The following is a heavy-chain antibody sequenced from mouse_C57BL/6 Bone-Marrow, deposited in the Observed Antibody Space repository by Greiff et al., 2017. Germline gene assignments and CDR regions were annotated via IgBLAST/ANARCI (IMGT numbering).Heavy chain of an antibody. CDR3: ARIATYYYGSSRYYFDY. CDR2: IWWDDDK. Sequence: QVTLKVSGPGILQPSQTLSLTCSFSGFSLSTFGMGVGWIRQPSGKGLEWLAHIWWDDDKYYNPALKSRLTISKDTSKNQVFLKIANVDTADTATYYCARIATYYYGSSRYYFDYWGQGTTLTVSS. D-gene: IGHD1-1*01. CDR1: GFSLSTFGMG. J-gene: IGHJ2*01. V-gene: IGHV8-8*01.